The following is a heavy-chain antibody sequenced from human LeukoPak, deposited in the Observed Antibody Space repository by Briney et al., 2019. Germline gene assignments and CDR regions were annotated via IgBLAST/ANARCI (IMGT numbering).Heavy chain of an antibody. CDR1: GGSISSGSYY. V-gene: IGHV4-61*02. Sequence: SQTLSLTCTVSGGSISSGSYYWSRIRQPAGKGLEWIGRIYTSGSTNYNPSLKSRVTISVDTSKNQFSLKLSSVTAADTAVYYCASISGSYVSAFDIWGQGTMVTVSS. CDR2: IYTSGST. D-gene: IGHD1-26*01. J-gene: IGHJ3*02. CDR3: ASISGSYVSAFDI.